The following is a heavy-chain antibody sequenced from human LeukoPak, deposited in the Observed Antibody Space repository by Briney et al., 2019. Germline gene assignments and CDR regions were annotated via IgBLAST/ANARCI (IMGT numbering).Heavy chain of an antibody. D-gene: IGHD3-16*01. Sequence: PGGSLRLSCAASGFTFSNYWMHWVPQAPGKGLVWVSRINTDGSSTNYADSVKGRFTVSRDNAKNTVYLQMNSLRAEDTAVYYCANGAYRLYYIDVWGKGTTVTVSS. V-gene: IGHV3-74*01. J-gene: IGHJ6*03. CDR1: GFTFSNYW. CDR3: ANGAYRLYYIDV. CDR2: INTDGSST.